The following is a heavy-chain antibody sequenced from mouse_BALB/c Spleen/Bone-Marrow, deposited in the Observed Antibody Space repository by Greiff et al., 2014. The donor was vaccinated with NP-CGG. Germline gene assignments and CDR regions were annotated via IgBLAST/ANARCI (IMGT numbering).Heavy chain of an antibody. CDR1: GYTFSNFW. Sequence: QVQLKESGAELVRPGSSVKISCKASGYTFSNFWMNWVKQRPGQGLEGIGQIHPGDGDTNNNGKFKGKATLTTDKSSSTAYMHLSSLSSEDSAVYFCARVYYGNLDYWGQGTTLTVSS. D-gene: IGHD2-1*01. V-gene: IGHV1-80*01. J-gene: IGHJ2*01. CDR2: IHPGDGDT. CDR3: ARVYYGNLDY.